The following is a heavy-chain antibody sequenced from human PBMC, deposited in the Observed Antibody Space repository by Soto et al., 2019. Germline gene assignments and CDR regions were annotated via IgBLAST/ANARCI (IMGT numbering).Heavy chain of an antibody. CDR3: ARGLEYSSSSWFDP. CDR1: GGSISSYY. CDR2: IYYSGST. Sequence: QVQLQESGPGLVKPSETLSLTCTVSGGSISSYYWNWIRQPPGKGLEWIGYIYYSGSTNYNPSLKSRVTISVDTSKNQFSLKLSSVTAADTAVYYCARGLEYSSSSWFDPWGQGTLVTVSS. D-gene: IGHD6-6*01. V-gene: IGHV4-59*01. J-gene: IGHJ5*02.